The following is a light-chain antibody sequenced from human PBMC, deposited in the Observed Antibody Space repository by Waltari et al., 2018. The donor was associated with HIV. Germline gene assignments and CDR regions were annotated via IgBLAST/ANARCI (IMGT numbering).Light chain of an antibody. J-gene: IGLJ1*01. CDR3: SSYTSSNTLV. CDR1: SSHVGGYNY. CDR2: EVT. Sequence: QSALTQPASVSGSPGQSTPISCTGPSSHVGGYNYVSWYQQHPGKAPKFMIYEVTNRPSGISHRFSGSKSGNTASLTISGLQAEDEADYYCSSYTSSNTLVFGTGTKVTVL. V-gene: IGLV2-14*01.